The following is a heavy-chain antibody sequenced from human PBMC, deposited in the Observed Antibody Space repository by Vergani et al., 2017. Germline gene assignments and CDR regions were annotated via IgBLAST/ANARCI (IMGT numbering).Heavy chain of an antibody. Sequence: QVQLVQSGSELKKPGASVKVSCKASGYIFSGYSMNWVRQAPGQGPEWMGWINTHTGNPTYAPGFIGRFVFSLDKSLDTAYLQISSLKTEDTAMYYCVRDLGRDSWRDHWGQGTLVTVSS. J-gene: IGHJ4*02. CDR1: GYIFSGYS. D-gene: IGHD3-16*01. V-gene: IGHV7-4-1*02. CDR3: VRDLGRDSWRDH. CDR2: INTHTGNP.